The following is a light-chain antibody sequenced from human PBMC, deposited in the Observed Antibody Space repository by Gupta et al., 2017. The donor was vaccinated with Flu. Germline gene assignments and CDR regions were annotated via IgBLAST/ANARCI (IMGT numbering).Light chain of an antibody. Sequence: DIQMTQSPSTLSASVGYRVTTTFRASQGISIWLAWYQQNPGKAPNLLIFQASSFQSGVPSRFSGSGSGTEFTLTISSLPPDDFATYYCQQYHSYSLTFGEGTMLEIK. V-gene: IGKV1-5*03. CDR2: QAS. J-gene: IGKJ2*01. CDR3: QQYHSYSLT. CDR1: QGISIW.